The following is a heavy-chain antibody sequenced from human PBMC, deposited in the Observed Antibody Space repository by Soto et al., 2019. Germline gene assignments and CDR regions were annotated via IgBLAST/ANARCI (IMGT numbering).Heavy chain of an antibody. V-gene: IGHV4-4*07. D-gene: IGHD3-3*01. CDR1: GGAISTYY. Sequence: QVHLQESGPGLVKTSETLSLTCTVSGGAISTYYWTWIRQPAGKGLEWIGRIYSSGSTKYNPSLQSRVTMSLDTSNNQFSLRLTSVTAADTAVYYCARGQRFSDWFDPWGQGTVVTVSS. CDR2: IYSSGST. CDR3: ARGQRFSDWFDP. J-gene: IGHJ5*02.